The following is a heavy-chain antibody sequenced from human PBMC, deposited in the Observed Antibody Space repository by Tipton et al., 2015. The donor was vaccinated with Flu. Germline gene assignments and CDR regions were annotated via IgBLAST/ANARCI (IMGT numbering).Heavy chain of an antibody. D-gene: IGHD5/OR15-5a*01. Sequence: TLSLTCTVSGGSISSGNYYWSWIRQPAGKGLEWIGRIYSSGSTNYNPSLKSRITISIDTSKNQFSLKLNSVTATDTAVYFCASQCVVYDYDPFGIWGQGTTVTVSS. CDR3: ASQCVVYDYDPFGI. V-gene: IGHV4-61*02. CDR1: GGSISSGNYY. J-gene: IGHJ3*02. CDR2: IYSSGST.